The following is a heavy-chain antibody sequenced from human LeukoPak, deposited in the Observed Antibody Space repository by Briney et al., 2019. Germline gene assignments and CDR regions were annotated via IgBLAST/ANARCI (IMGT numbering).Heavy chain of an antibody. CDR3: ARLSGYAVES. D-gene: IGHD5-12*01. CDR2: ISGSGSTI. CDR1: GFTFSDSF. V-gene: IGHV3-11*01. Sequence: GGSLRLSCAASGFTFSDSFMSWIRQAPGKGLEWASYISGSGSTIYYPDSVKGRFTISRDNAKKSLYLQMNSQRPEDTAVYYCARLSGYAVESWGQGTLVTVSS. J-gene: IGHJ4*02.